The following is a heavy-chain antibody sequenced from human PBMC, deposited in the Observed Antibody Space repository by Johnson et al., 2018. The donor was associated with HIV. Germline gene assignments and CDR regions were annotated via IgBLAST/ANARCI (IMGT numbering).Heavy chain of an antibody. CDR3: ARDLAYNSRWTGAFDI. J-gene: IGHJ3*02. CDR1: GFTFSSYD. Sequence: VQLVESGGGLVQPGGSLRLSCAASGFTFSSYDMHWVRQATGKGLEWVSAIGTAGDTYYPGSVKGRFTISRENAKNSLYLQMNSLRAGDTAVYYCARDLAYNSRWTGAFDIWGQGTMVTVSS. D-gene: IGHD6-13*01. CDR2: IGTAGDT. V-gene: IGHV3-13*01.